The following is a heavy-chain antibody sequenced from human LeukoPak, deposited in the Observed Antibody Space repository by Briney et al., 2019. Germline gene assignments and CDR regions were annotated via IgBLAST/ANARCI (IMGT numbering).Heavy chain of an antibody. Sequence: GGSLRLSCAASGFTFSSYSMNWVRQAPRKGLEWVSSISSSSSYIYYADSVKGRFTISRDNAKNSLYLQMNSLRAEDTAVYYCARDDYYDSSGYYSPPPNWGQGTLVTVSS. CDR1: GFTFSSYS. CDR3: ARDDYYDSSGYYSPPPN. J-gene: IGHJ4*02. CDR2: ISSSSSYI. V-gene: IGHV3-21*01. D-gene: IGHD3-22*01.